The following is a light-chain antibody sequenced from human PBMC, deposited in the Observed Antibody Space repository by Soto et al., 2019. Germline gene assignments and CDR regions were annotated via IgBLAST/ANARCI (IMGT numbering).Light chain of an antibody. Sequence: QSALTQPSSVSGSPGQSITISCTGTSSDVGGYNYVSWYQHHPGKAPKLMIYDVSNRPSGVSNRFSGFKSGNTASLTISGLQAEDEADYYCGSYTSSSTRVFGTGTKLTVL. CDR2: DVS. J-gene: IGLJ1*01. CDR1: SSDVGGYNY. V-gene: IGLV2-14*03. CDR3: GSYTSSSTRV.